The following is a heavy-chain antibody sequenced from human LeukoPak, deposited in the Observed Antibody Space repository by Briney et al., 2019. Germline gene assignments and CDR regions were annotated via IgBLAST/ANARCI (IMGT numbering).Heavy chain of an antibody. V-gene: IGHV1-18*01. D-gene: IGHD3-22*01. CDR3: ARVGLGYYDSSGPRGVDY. CDR1: GYTFTSYG. CDR2: ISAYNGNT. Sequence: ASVKVSCKASGYTFTSYGISWVRQAPGQGLEWMGWISAYNGNTNYAQKLQGRVTMTTDTSTSTAYMELRSLRSDDTAVYYCARVGLGYYDSSGPRGVDYWGQGTLVTVSS. J-gene: IGHJ4*02.